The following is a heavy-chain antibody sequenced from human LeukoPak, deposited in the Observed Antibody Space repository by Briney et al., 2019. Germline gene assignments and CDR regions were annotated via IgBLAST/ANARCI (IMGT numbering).Heavy chain of an antibody. V-gene: IGHV1-2*02. CDR3: ARGVYGDGYNYFDY. CDR2: INPNRGGT. Sequence: ASVKVSCKASGYTFTGYYMHCVRQAPGQGLEWMGWINPNRGGTNYAQKFQGRVTMTRDTSISKAYMELSRLRSDDTAVYYCARGVYGDGYNYFDYWGQGTLVTVSS. D-gene: IGHD5-24*01. CDR1: GYTFTGYY. J-gene: IGHJ4*02.